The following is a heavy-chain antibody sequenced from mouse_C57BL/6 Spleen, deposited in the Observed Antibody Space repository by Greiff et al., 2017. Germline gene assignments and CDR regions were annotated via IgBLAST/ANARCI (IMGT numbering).Heavy chain of an antibody. V-gene: IGHV6-3*01. J-gene: IGHJ4*01. CDR1: GFTFSNYW. D-gene: IGHD3-2*02. CDR2: IRLKSDNYAT. Sequence: EVQLQESGGGLVQPGGSMKLSCVASGFTFSNYWMNWVRQSPEKGLEWVAQIRLKSDNYATHYAESVKGRFTISRDDSKSSVYLQMNNLRAEDTGMYYCTQAQATEAMDYWGQGTSVTVSS. CDR3: TQAQATEAMDY.